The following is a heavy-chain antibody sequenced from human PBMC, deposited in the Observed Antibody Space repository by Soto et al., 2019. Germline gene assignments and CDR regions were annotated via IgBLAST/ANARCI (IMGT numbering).Heavy chain of an antibody. CDR2: IYWNDDK. V-gene: IGHV2-5*01. CDR3: AHRPGSKYCSGGSCYSFDY. J-gene: IGHJ4*02. CDR1: GFSLSTSGVG. Sequence: QITLKESGPTLVKPTQTLTLTCTFSGFSLSTSGVGVGWIRQPPGKALEWLALIYWNDDKRYNPSLKSRLTIAKDTTKKRVVLTMTNMDPVDTDTYYCAHRPGSKYCSGGSCYSFDYWGQGTLVTVSS. D-gene: IGHD2-15*01.